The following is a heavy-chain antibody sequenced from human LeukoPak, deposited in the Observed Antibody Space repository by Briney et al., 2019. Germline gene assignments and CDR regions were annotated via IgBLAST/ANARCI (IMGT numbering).Heavy chain of an antibody. CDR3: ARDGRAPKEKNDY. CDR1: GYTFTSYG. J-gene: IGHJ4*02. D-gene: IGHD3-10*01. V-gene: IGHV1-18*01. CDR2: ISAYNGNT. Sequence: GASVKVSCKASGYTFTSYGSSWVRQAPGQGLEWMGWISAYNGNTNYAQKLQGRDTMTTDTSTSTAYMERGSLRSDDTAVYYCARDGRAPKEKNDYWGQGTLVTVSS.